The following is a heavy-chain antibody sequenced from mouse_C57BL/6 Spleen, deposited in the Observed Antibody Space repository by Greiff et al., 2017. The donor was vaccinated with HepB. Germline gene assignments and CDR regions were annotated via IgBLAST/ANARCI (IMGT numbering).Heavy chain of an antibody. CDR2: IYPGDGDT. V-gene: IGHV1-82*01. D-gene: IGHD2-3*01. CDR3: ARDDGYPVAY. CDR1: GYAFSSSW. J-gene: IGHJ3*01. Sequence: QVQLQQSGPELVKPGASVKISCKASGYAFSSSWMNWVKQRPGKGLEWIGRIYPGDGDTNYNRKFKGKATLTADKSSSTASLQLSSLTSEDSAVYFCARDDGYPVAYWGQGTLVTVSS.